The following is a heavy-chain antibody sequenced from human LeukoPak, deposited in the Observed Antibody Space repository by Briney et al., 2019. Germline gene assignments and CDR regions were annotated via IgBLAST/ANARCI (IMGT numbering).Heavy chain of an antibody. D-gene: IGHD6-13*01. V-gene: IGHV4-4*07. CDR2: IYTSGST. J-gene: IGHJ3*02. CDR1: GGSISSYY. Sequence: SETLSLTCTVSGGSISSYYWSWIRQPAGKGLEWIGRIYTSGSTNCNPSLKSRVTMSVDTSKNQFSLKLSSVTAADTAVYYCARVGYSSSWYPDAFDIWGQGTMVTVSS. CDR3: ARVGYSSSWYPDAFDI.